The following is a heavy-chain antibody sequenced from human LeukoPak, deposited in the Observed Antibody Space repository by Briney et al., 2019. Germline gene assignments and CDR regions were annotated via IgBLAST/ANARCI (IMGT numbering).Heavy chain of an antibody. J-gene: IGHJ5*02. D-gene: IGHD1-26*01. CDR3: AKDPFTSGANWFDP. CDR1: GFTFSSYW. V-gene: IGHV3-7*01. Sequence: GGSLRLSCAASGFTFSSYWMTWVRQAPGKGLEWVANINPDGSEKYYVDSVKGRFTISRDNSKNTLYLQMNSLRAEDTAVYYCAKDPFTSGANWFDPWGQGTLVTVSS. CDR2: INPDGSEK.